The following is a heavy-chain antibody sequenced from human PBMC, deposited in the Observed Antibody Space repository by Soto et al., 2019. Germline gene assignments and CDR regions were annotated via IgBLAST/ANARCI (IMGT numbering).Heavy chain of an antibody. CDR3: ARRGGRVPYYDFWSGYYQGGMDV. V-gene: IGHV1-69*13. Sequence: ASVKVSCKASGGTFSSYAISWVRQAPGQGLEWMGGIIPIFGTANYAQKFQGRVTITADESTSTAYMELSSLRSEDTAVYYCARRGGRVPYYDFWSGYYQGGMDVCGQGPTVTVYS. D-gene: IGHD3-3*01. J-gene: IGHJ6*02. CDR1: GGTFSSYA. CDR2: IIPIFGTA.